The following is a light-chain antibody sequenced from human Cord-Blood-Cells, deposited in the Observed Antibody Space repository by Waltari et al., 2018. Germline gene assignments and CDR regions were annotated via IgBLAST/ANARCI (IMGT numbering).Light chain of an antibody. J-gene: IGLJ3*02. V-gene: IGLV2-23*01. Sequence: QSALTPPASVSGSPGQSITISCTGTSSDVGSYNLVSWYQQHPGKAPKLMIYEGSKRPSGFSTRCAGSKSGNTASLTISGLQAEYEADYCCCSYAGSSTWVFGGGTKLTVL. CDR1: SSDVGSYNL. CDR3: CSYAGSSTWV. CDR2: EGS.